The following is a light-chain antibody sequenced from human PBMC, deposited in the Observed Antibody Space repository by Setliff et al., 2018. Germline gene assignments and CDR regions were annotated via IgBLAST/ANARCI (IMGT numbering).Light chain of an antibody. Sequence: QSVLTQPASVSGSPGQSITISCTGTSRDVGGNKYVSWYQHHPGKAPKLIIYDVINRPSGISNRFSGSKSGNTASLTISGLQAEDEAYYYCTSYTDITTVFGSGTKVTVL. CDR2: DVI. V-gene: IGLV2-14*03. CDR1: SRDVGGNKY. J-gene: IGLJ1*01. CDR3: TSYTDITTV.